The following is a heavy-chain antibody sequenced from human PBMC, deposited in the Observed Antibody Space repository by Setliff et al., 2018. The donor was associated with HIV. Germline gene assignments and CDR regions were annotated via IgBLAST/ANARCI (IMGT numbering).Heavy chain of an antibody. J-gene: IGHJ6*03. CDR3: ARNLLHYDSSGLRWNYYYYMDV. D-gene: IGHD3-22*01. CDR1: GGSISSYY. Sequence: PSETLSLTCTVSGGSISSYYWSWIRQPPGKGLEWIGNIHSSGSTNYNPSLKSRVTISVDTSKNQFSLKLSSVTAADTAVYYCARNLLHYDSSGLRWNYYYYMDVWGKGTTVTVSS. V-gene: IGHV4-4*09. CDR2: IHSSGST.